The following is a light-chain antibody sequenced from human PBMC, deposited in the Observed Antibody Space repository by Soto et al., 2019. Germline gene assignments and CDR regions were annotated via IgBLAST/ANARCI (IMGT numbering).Light chain of an antibody. V-gene: IGLV2-8*01. CDR2: EVS. J-gene: IGLJ2*01. Sequence: QSALTQPPSASGSPGQSVTISCTGTSSDVGDYNYVSWYQHHPGKAPKLIIYEVSKRPSGVPDRFSGSKSGNTASLTVSGLQAEDEADDYCSSYAGSNNFGVFGVGTKLTVL. CDR3: SSYAGSNNFGV. CDR1: SSDVGDYNY.